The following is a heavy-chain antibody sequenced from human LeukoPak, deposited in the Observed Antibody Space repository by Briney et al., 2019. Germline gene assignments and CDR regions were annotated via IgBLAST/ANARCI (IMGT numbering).Heavy chain of an antibody. CDR2: INPNSGGT. V-gene: IGHV1-2*06. J-gene: IGHJ4*02. CDR1: GYTFTGYY. CDR3: AREMYSSGWFDY. Sequence: ASVKVSCKASGYTFTGYYMHWVRQAPGQGLEWMGRINPNSGGTNYAQKFQGRVTMTRDTSISTAYMELSRLISVDAAVYYCAREMYSSGWFDYWGQGTLVTVSS. D-gene: IGHD6-19*01.